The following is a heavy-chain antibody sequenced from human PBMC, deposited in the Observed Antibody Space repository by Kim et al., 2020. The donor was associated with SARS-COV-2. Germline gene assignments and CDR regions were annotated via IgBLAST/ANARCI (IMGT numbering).Heavy chain of an antibody. V-gene: IGHV3-21*01. Sequence: GGSLRLSCAASGFTFSSYSMNWVRQAPGKGLEWVSSISSSSSYIYYADSVKGRFTISRDNAKNSLYLQMNSLRAEDTAVYYCAPQGRVIAVAGTFNYWGQGTLVTVSS. CDR2: ISSSSSYI. D-gene: IGHD6-19*01. CDR3: APQGRVIAVAGTFNY. CDR1: GFTFSSYS. J-gene: IGHJ4*02.